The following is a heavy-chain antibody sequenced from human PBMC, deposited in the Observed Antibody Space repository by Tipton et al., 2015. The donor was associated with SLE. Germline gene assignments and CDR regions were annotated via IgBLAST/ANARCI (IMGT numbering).Heavy chain of an antibody. CDR1: GGSITNYY. Sequence: TLSLTCTVSGGSITNYYWSWIRQPPGKGLEWIGYIYYSGTTNYNPSLKSRVTMSLDTSRNQFSLNVTSVTAADTAVYYCARESVAVAGALDYWGQGTLVTVSS. V-gene: IGHV4-59*12. CDR2: IYYSGTT. D-gene: IGHD6-19*01. CDR3: ARESVAVAGALDY. J-gene: IGHJ4*02.